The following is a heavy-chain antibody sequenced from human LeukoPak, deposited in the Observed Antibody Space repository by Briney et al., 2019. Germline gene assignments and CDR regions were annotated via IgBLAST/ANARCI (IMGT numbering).Heavy chain of an antibody. CDR2: FDPEDGET. J-gene: IGHJ3*02. CDR1: GYTLTELS. V-gene: IGHV1-24*01. Sequence: ASVKVSCKVSGYTLTELSMHWVRQAPGKGLEWMGGFDPEDGETIYAQKFQGRVTMTEDTSTDTAYMELSSLRSEDTAVYYCAIWGGYQDAFDIWGQGTMVTVSS. CDR3: AIWGGYQDAFDI. D-gene: IGHD3-3*01.